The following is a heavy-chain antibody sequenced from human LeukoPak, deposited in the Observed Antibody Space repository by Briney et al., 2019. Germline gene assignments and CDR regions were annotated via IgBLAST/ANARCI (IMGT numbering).Heavy chain of an antibody. D-gene: IGHD3-22*01. Sequence: SGPTLVKPTETLTLTCTFSGFSFTTSGVGVGWIRQPPGKALEWLAIIYWNDHKPYSPALRSRLTVTKDTSKNQVVLTMTNIDPVDTGTYYCEHSYDTGGNYYSRFDYWGQGTLVTVSS. CDR1: GFSFTTSGVG. J-gene: IGHJ4*02. CDR3: EHSYDTGGNYYSRFDY. CDR2: IYWNDHK. V-gene: IGHV2-5*01.